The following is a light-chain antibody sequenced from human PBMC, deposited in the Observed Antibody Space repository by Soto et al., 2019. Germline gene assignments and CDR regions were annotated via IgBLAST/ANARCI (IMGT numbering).Light chain of an antibody. V-gene: IGKV3-15*01. Sequence: EIVMPQSPATLSVSPGERVTLSCRASQSISSSLAWYQQKRGQAPRLLIYGASNRATGIPARFSGSGSGTEFTLTISSLQSGDFAVYYCQQYDKWPLTFGGGTKVQIK. CDR1: QSISSS. CDR2: GAS. CDR3: QQYDKWPLT. J-gene: IGKJ4*01.